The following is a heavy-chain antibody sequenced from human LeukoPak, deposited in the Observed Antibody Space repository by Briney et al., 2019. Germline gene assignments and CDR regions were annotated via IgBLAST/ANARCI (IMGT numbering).Heavy chain of an antibody. V-gene: IGHV3-30*18. CDR1: RFSFSDYD. D-gene: IGHD1-1*01. CDR3: AKYAYNWNAPDGFDM. CDR2: ISSDGSRK. J-gene: IGHJ3*02. Sequence: PGGSLSLSCRASRFSFSDYDMHWVRQAPGKGLEWVAVISSDGSRKHYGDSVKGRFTISRDNSESTLFLQMNSLRTDDTSVYFCAKYAYNWNAPDGFDMWGQGTMVIVSS.